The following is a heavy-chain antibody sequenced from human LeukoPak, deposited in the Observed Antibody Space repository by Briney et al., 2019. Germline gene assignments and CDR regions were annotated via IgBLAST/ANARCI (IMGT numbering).Heavy chain of an antibody. D-gene: IGHD1-26*01. CDR3: ARVGGSYWVDYYYGMDV. V-gene: IGHV4-34*01. CDR2: INHSGST. CDR1: GVSFSGYY. Sequence: SETLSLTCAVYGVSFSGYYWSWIRQPPGKGLEWIGEINHSGSTNYNPSLKSRVTISVDTSKNQFSLKLSSVTAADTAVYYCARVGGSYWVDYYYGMDVWGQGTTVTVSS. J-gene: IGHJ6*02.